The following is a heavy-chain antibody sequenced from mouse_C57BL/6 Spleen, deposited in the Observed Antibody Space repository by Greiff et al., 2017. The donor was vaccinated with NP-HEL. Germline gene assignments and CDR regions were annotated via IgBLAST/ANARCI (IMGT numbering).Heavy chain of an antibody. V-gene: IGHV5-17*01. J-gene: IGHJ1*03. CDR1: GFTFSDYG. CDR2: ISSGSSTI. D-gene: IGHD2-12*01. Sequence: EVQRVESGGGLVKPGGSLKLSCAASGFTFSDYGMHWVRQAPEKGLEWVAYISSGSSTIYYADTVKGRFTLSRDNAKNTLFLQMTSLRSEDKAMDYCARTYSNDNWYFDVWGTGTTVTVSS. CDR3: ARTYSNDNWYFDV.